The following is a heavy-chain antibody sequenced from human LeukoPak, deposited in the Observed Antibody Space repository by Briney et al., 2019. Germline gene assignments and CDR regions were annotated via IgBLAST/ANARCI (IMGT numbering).Heavy chain of an antibody. Sequence: SETLSLTCAVSGGSISSGGYSWSWIRQPPGKGLEWIGYIYYSGSTNYSPSLKSRVTISLDTSKNQFSLKLSSVTAADTAVYYCARAYNWNSYYFDYWGQGTLVSVSS. CDR1: GGSISSGGYS. CDR3: ARAYNWNSYYFDY. J-gene: IGHJ4*02. V-gene: IGHV4-61*08. D-gene: IGHD1-7*01. CDR2: IYYSGST.